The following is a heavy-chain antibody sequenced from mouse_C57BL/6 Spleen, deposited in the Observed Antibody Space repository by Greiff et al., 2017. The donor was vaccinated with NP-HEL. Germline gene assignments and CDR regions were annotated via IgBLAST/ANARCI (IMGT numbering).Heavy chain of an antibody. CDR2: IDPSDSYT. Sequence: VQLQQPGAELVMPGASVKLSCKASGYTFTSYWMHWVKQRPGQGLEWIGEIDPSDSYTNYNQKFKGKSTLTVDKSSSTAYMQLSSLTSEDSAVYYCARPIYYYGSSSWYFDVWGTGTTVTVSS. V-gene: IGHV1-69*01. CDR1: GYTFTSYW. CDR3: ARPIYYYGSSSWYFDV. J-gene: IGHJ1*03. D-gene: IGHD1-1*01.